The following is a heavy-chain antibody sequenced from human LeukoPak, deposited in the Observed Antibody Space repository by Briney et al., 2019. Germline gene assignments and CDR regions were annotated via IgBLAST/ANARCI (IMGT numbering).Heavy chain of an antibody. V-gene: IGHV1-18*01. CDR2: ISRNNGKT. Sequence: ASVKVSCKISGDRSTTYGINWVRQAPGQGLEWMGWISRNNGKTKYGQKFQGRVTMTADTSTNTYYMEMRSLRFDDTAVYYCTRDLGVTARDPFEYWGQGTLVTVPS. CDR1: GDRSTTYG. D-gene: IGHD1-26*01. CDR3: TRDLGVTARDPFEY. J-gene: IGHJ4*02.